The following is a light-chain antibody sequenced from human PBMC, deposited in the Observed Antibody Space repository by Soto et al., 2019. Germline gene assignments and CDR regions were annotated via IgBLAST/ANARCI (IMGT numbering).Light chain of an antibody. CDR1: SSDIGAYDY. J-gene: IGLJ1*01. Sequence: QSVLTQPRSVSGSPGQSVTISCTGTSSDIGAYDYVSWYQQHPGKAPKLLIYGVSQRPSGVPDRFSASKSDNTASLTISGLQADDEADYYCCSYVGVYTFDVFGTGTKVTVL. V-gene: IGLV2-11*01. CDR3: CSYVGVYTFDV. CDR2: GVS.